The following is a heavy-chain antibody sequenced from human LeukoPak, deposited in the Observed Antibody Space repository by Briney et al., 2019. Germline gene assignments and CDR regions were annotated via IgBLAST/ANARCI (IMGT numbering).Heavy chain of an antibody. CDR3: ARIDGLVAPDY. CDR2: ISSSGSTT. V-gene: IGHV3-48*03. CDR1: GFTFSRYE. Sequence: PGGSLRLSCAASGFTFSRYEMNWVRQAPGKGLEWVSYISSSGSTTYYADSVKGRFTISRDNAKNSLYLQMNSLRAEDTAGYYCARIDGLVAPDYWGQGTLVSVSS. D-gene: IGHD3/OR15-3a*01. J-gene: IGHJ4*02.